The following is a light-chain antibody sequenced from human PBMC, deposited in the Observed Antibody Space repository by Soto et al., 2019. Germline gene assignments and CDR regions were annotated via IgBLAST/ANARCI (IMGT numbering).Light chain of an antibody. CDR3: QQRSNWPPFT. CDR1: QSVSNY. Sequence: EIVLTQSPATLSLSPGERATLSCRASQSVSNYLSWYQQKPGQAPRLLIYDASNRASGIPARFSGSGSGTEFKFTNNSLHPEDFAFNYCQQRSNWPPFTFGGGTKVEIK. CDR2: DAS. V-gene: IGKV3-11*01. J-gene: IGKJ4*01.